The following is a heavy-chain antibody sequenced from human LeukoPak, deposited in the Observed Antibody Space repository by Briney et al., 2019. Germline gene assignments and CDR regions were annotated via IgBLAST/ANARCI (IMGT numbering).Heavy chain of an antibody. CDR2: ISGSGGST. Sequence: GGSLRLSCAASGFSFDAYGMLWVRQAPGEGLQWVSSISGSGGSTYHADSVKGRFTISRDNSKNTLYLQMDSLRVEDTAVYYCARPLSTSAVAADYWGQGTLVTVSS. CDR3: ARPLSTSAVAADY. V-gene: IGHV3-23*01. CDR1: GFSFDAYG. D-gene: IGHD6-19*01. J-gene: IGHJ4*02.